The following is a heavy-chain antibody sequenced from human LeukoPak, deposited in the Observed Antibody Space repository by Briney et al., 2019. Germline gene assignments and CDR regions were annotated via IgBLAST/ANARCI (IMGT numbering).Heavy chain of an antibody. CDR2: IIPILGIA. J-gene: IGHJ4*02. V-gene: IGHV1-69*04. CDR3: ARDNMDYYDSSGYYYY. D-gene: IGHD3-22*01. CDR1: GYTFTSYG. Sequence: SVKVSCKASGYTFTSYGISWVRQAPGQGLEWMGRIIPILGIANYAQKFQGRVTITADKSTSTAYMELSSLRSEDTAVYYCARDNMDYYDSSGYYYYWGQGTLVTVSS.